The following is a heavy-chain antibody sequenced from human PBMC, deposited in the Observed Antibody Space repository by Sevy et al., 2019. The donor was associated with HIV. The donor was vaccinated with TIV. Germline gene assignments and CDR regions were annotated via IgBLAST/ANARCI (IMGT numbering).Heavy chain of an antibody. CDR3: VQEIGAKNHV. V-gene: IGHV3-73*01. J-gene: IGHJ6*02. D-gene: IGHD3-22*01. Sequence: GGSLRLSCAASGFTFTGSTMYWVRQASGKGLEWVARIRSRAKTYATAYAASVKGRFTISRDDSRNTAYLQMNSLRADDTAVYYCVQEIGAKNHVWGQGTTVTVSS. CDR1: GFTFTGST. CDR2: IRSRAKTYAT.